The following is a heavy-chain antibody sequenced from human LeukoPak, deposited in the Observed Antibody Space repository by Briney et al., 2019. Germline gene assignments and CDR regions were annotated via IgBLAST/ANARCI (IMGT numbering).Heavy chain of an antibody. D-gene: IGHD2/OR15-2a*01. CDR2: INHSGST. J-gene: IGHJ6*03. V-gene: IGHV4-34*01. CDR3: ARGEYYSYYYMDV. Sequence: SETLSLTCAVYGGSFSGYYWSWIRQPPGKGLEWIGEINHSGSTNYNPSLKSRVTMSVDTSKNQFSLKLTSVTAADTAVYYCARGEYYSYYYMDVWGKGTTVTISS. CDR1: GGSFSGYY.